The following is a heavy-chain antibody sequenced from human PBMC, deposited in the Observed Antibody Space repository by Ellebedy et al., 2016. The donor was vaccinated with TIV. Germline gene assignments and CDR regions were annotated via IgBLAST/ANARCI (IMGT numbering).Heavy chain of an antibody. CDR2: MNPNSGNT. J-gene: IGHJ6*02. CDR1: GYTFTSYG. CDR3: ARDEGSQWLAHYYYYGMDV. D-gene: IGHD6-19*01. Sequence: ASVKVSXXASGYTFTSYGISWVRQATGQGLEWMGWMNPNSGNTGYAQKFQGRVTMTRNTSISTAYMELSSLRSEDTAVYYCARDEGSQWLAHYYYYGMDVWGQGTTVTVSS. V-gene: IGHV1-8*02.